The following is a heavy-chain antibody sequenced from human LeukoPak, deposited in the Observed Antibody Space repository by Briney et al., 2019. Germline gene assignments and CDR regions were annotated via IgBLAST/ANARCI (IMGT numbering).Heavy chain of an antibody. CDR3: AKGGRRYSYGSLDY. J-gene: IGHJ4*02. CDR1: GFAFSNYA. D-gene: IGHD5-18*01. V-gene: IGHV3-23*01. Sequence: PGGSLRLSCAASGFAFSNYAMSWVRQAPGKGLEWVSPISDSGASTYYADSVRGRFTISRDNSKNTLYLQMNSLRVEDSAVYYCAKGGRRYSYGSLDYWGQGTLVTVSS. CDR2: ISDSGAST.